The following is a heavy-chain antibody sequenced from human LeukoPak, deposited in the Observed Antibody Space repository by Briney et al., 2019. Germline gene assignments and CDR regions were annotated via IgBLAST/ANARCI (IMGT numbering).Heavy chain of an antibody. D-gene: IGHD2-2*01. J-gene: IGHJ5*02. V-gene: IGHV3-74*01. CDR3: AKDQSLYCSTPSCYAFDP. CDR1: GFTFSNYW. Sequence: GSLRLSCAASGFTFSNYWMHWVRQAPGKGLVWVSRISSDESITSYADSVKGRFTISRGNAKNTLFLQMNSLRAEDTAMFYCAKDQSLYCSTPSCYAFDPWGQGTLVTVSS. CDR2: ISSDESIT.